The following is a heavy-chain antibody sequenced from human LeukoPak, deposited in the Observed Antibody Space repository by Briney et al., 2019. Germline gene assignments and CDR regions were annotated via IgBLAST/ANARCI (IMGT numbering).Heavy chain of an antibody. J-gene: IGHJ6*03. CDR1: GFTFSSYS. CDR3: ARDYMDIVVVPAAEPTYYYYYMNV. D-gene: IGHD2-2*03. Sequence: PGGSLRLSCAASGFTFSSYSMNWVRQAPGKGLEWVSSISSGSSYIYYADSVKGRFTISRDNAKNSLYLQMNSLRAEDTAVYYCARDYMDIVVVPAAEPTYYYYYMNVWGKGTTVTVSS. CDR2: ISSGSSYI. V-gene: IGHV3-21*01.